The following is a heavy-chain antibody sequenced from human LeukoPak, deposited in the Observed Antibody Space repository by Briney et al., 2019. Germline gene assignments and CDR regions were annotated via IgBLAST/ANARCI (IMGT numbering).Heavy chain of an antibody. Sequence: PSETLSLTCTVSGDSISSYYWSWIRQPPGKGLEWIGYIYYSGSTNYNPSLKSRVTISVDTSKNQSSLKLSSVTAADTAVYYCARGHSSGWYLFDYWGQGTLVTVSS. D-gene: IGHD6-19*01. CDR2: IYYSGST. CDR3: ARGHSSGWYLFDY. V-gene: IGHV4-59*01. CDR1: GDSISSYY. J-gene: IGHJ4*02.